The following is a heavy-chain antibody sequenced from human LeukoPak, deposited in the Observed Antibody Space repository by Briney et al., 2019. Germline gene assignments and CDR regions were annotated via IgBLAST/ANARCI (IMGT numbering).Heavy chain of an antibody. CDR3: ARVGIVVVPAAPRYYYYYMDV. CDR2: TYYSGST. V-gene: IGHV4-59*01. Sequence: SETLSLTCTVSGGSISSYYWSWIRQPPGKGLEWIGYTYYSGSTNYNPSLKSRVTISVDTSKNQFSLKLSSVTAADTAVYYCARVGIVVVPAAPRYYYYYMDVWGKGTTVTVSS. J-gene: IGHJ6*03. CDR1: GGSISSYY. D-gene: IGHD2-2*01.